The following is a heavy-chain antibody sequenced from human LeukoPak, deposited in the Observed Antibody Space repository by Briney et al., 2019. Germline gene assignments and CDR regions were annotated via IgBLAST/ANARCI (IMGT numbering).Heavy chain of an antibody. J-gene: IGHJ4*02. V-gene: IGHV4-31*03. CDR2: IYYSGST. D-gene: IGHD3-22*01. CDR3: ASTHSSGYYHFDY. Sequence: KTSETLSLTCTVSGGSISSGGYYWSWIRQHPGKGLEWIGYIYYSGSTYYNPSLKSRVTISVDTSKNQFSLKLSSVTAADTAVYYCASTHSSGYYHFDYWGQGTLVTVSS. CDR1: GGSISSGGYY.